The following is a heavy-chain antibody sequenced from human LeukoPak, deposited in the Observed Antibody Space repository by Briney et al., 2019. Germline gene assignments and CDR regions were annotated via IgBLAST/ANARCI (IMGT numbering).Heavy chain of an antibody. D-gene: IGHD6-19*01. Sequence: SETLSLTCTVPDGSISSYYWSWIRQPPGKGLEWIGYIYYSGSTNYNPSLKSRVTISVDTSKNQFSLKLSSVTAADTAVYYCARAVYSSGWSKWLFDSWGQGTLVTVSS. J-gene: IGHJ4*02. CDR2: IYYSGST. V-gene: IGHV4-59*01. CDR1: DGSISSYY. CDR3: ARAVYSSGWSKWLFDS.